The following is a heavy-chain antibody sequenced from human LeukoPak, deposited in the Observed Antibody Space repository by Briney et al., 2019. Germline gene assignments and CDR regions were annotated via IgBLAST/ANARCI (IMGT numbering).Heavy chain of an antibody. D-gene: IGHD3-22*01. Sequence: SETLSHICTVSGGSIRSYYWRWIRQPPGKGLEWNGEIKHSGRTHYNQPLKRRVTRSVDTSKNQFARKLCSVTAADTAVYYGARGNGRPRGPYYYDSSGYYYFDDWGQGTLVTVSS. CDR3: ARGNGRPRGPYYYDSSGYYYFDD. J-gene: IGHJ4*02. CDR1: GGSIRSYY. V-gene: IGHV4-34*01. CDR2: IKHSGRT.